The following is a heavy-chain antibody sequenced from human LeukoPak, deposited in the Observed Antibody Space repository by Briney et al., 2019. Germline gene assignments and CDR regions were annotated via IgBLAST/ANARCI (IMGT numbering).Heavy chain of an antibody. Sequence: GGSLRLSCAASGFTFSSYGMHWVRQAPGKGLEWVAVISCDGSNKYYADSVKGRFTISRDNSKNTLYLQMNSLRAEDTAVYYCAKEGENYDILTGYPDYWGQGTLVTVSS. V-gene: IGHV3-30*18. CDR1: GFTFSSYG. J-gene: IGHJ4*02. CDR3: AKEGENYDILTGYPDY. CDR2: ISCDGSNK. D-gene: IGHD3-9*01.